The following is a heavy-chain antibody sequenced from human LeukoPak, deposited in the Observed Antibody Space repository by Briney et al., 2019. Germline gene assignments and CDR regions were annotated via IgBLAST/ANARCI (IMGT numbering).Heavy chain of an antibody. CDR3: ARDPSGDSSGYPSDY. Sequence: ASVKVSCKSSGYRFAGYYMQWVRQAPGQGPEWMGWMNPANGVTNYARKFQGRVTLTSDTSISTAYMELSRLTSDDTAVYYCARDPSGDSSGYPSDYWGQGTVVTVSS. D-gene: IGHD3-22*01. CDR1: GYRFAGYY. J-gene: IGHJ4*02. CDR2: MNPANGVT. V-gene: IGHV1-2*02.